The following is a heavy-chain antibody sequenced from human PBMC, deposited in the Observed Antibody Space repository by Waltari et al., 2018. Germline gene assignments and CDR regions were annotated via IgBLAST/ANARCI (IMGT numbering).Heavy chain of an antibody. CDR1: GGTFSSYA. V-gene: IGHV1-69*10. CDR3: ARRWNTYYYYGMDV. D-gene: IGHD1-1*01. J-gene: IGHJ6*02. Sequence: QVQLVQSGAEVKKPGSSVKVSCKASGGTFSSYAISSVRQAPGQGLEWMGGIIPILGITNYAQKFQGRVNSTADKTTSTAYMELSSLRTEDTAVYYCARRWNTYYYYGMDVWGQGTTGTVSS. CDR2: IIPILGIT.